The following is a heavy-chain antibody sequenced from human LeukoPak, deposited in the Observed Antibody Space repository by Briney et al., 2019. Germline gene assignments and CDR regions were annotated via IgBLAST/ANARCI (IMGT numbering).Heavy chain of an antibody. D-gene: IGHD4-17*01. V-gene: IGHV1-69*13. CDR2: IIPIFGTA. CDR1: GGTFISYA. CDR3: ARGSTTEQENYYYYYGMDV. Sequence: SVKVSCKASGGTFISYAISWVRQAPGQGLEWMGGIIPIFGTANYAQKFQGRVTITADESTSTAYMELSSLRSEDTAVYYCARGSTTEQENYYYYYGMDVWGKGTTVTVSS. J-gene: IGHJ6*04.